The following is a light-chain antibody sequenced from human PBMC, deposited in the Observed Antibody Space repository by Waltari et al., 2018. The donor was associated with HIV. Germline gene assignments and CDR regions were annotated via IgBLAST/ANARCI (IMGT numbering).Light chain of an antibody. CDR1: QNIRTF. J-gene: IGKJ1*01. CDR2: AAS. CDR3: HQTRSFPLT. Sequence: DIQMTQSPSSLSASVGYRVTISCRASQNIRTFLNWYLQKPGQAPRLLIYAASNLQSGVPSRFSGSGSGTDFTLTISSLQPEDFATYYCHQTRSFPLTFGQGTKVE. V-gene: IGKV1-39*01.